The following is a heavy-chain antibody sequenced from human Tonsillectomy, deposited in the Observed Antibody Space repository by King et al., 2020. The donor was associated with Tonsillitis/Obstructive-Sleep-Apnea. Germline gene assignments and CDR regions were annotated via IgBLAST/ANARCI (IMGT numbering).Heavy chain of an antibody. V-gene: IGHV3-30*18. CDR1: GFTFSTYG. CDR3: AKDLVSPVIACDGYCYSLGYMDV. J-gene: IGHJ6*03. D-gene: IGHD2-21*01. Sequence: VQLVESGGGVVQPGRSLRLSCAASGFTFSTYGMHWVRQAPGKGLEWVAVISFDGSNKYYADSVKGRFTISRDNSKNTLYLQMNSLRAEDTAGYYCAKDLVSPVIACDGYCYSLGYMDVWGKGTTVTVSS. CDR2: ISFDGSNK.